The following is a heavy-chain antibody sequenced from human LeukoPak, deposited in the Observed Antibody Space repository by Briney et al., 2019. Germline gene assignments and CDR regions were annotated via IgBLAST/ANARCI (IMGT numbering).Heavy chain of an antibody. Sequence: PGGSLRLSCAASGFTFSSCGMHWVRQAPGKGLEWVAVIWYDGSNKYYADSVKGRFTISRDNSKNTLYLQMNSLRAEDTAVYYCAKDRGYDFWSGYGLGAFDIWGQGTMVTVSS. D-gene: IGHD3-3*01. V-gene: IGHV3-30*02. CDR2: IWYDGSNK. J-gene: IGHJ3*02. CDR1: GFTFSSCG. CDR3: AKDRGYDFWSGYGLGAFDI.